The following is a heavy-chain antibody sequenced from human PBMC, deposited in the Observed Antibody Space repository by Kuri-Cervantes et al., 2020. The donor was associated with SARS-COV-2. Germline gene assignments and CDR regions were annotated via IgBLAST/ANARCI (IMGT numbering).Heavy chain of an antibody. D-gene: IGHD6-6*01. J-gene: IGHJ4*02. CDR2: IYYSGST. CDR3: ARGDGRAARLVY. Sequence: SETLSLTCTVSGGSISSSSYYWGWIRQPPGKGLEWIGSIYYSGSTYYNPSLKSRVTISVDTSKNQFSLKLSSVTAADTAVYYCARGDGRAARLVYWGQGTLVTSPQ. CDR1: GGSISSSSYY. V-gene: IGHV4-39*07.